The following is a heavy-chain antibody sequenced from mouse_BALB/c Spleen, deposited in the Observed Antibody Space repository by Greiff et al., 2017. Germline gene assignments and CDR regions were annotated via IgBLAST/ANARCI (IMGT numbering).Heavy chain of an antibody. J-gene: IGHJ3*01. V-gene: IGHV3-8*02. CDR1: GDSITSGY. D-gene: IGHD3-1*01. Sequence: EVMLVESGPSLVKPSQTLSLTCSVTGDSITSGYWNWIRKFPGNKLEYMGYISYSGSTYYNPSLKSRISITRDTSKNQYYLQLNSVTTEDTATYYCARGAARATGFAYWGQGTLVTVSA. CDR3: ARGAARATGFAY. CDR2: ISYSGST.